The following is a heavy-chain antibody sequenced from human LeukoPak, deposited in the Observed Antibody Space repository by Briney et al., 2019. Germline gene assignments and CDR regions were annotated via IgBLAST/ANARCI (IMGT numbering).Heavy chain of an antibody. Sequence: SETLSLTCTVPGGSISSYYWSWIRQPPGKGLEWIGYIYYSGSTNYNPSLKSRVTISVDTSKNQFSLKLSSVTAADTAVYYCARVAQYYDFWSGPHIWVYFDYWGQGTLVTVSS. CDR1: GGSISSYY. J-gene: IGHJ4*02. D-gene: IGHD3-3*01. CDR2: IYYSGST. CDR3: ARVAQYYDFWSGPHIWVYFDY. V-gene: IGHV4-59*01.